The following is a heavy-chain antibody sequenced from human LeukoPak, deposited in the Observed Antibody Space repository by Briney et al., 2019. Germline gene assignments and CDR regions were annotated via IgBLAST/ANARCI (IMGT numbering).Heavy chain of an antibody. CDR3: ARRRQWLESRNFDY. D-gene: IGHD6-19*01. V-gene: IGHV4-59*08. CDR1: GGSISSYY. J-gene: IGHJ4*02. CDR2: IYYSGST. Sequence: PSETLSLTCTVSGGSISSYYWSWIRQPPGKGLEWIGYIYYSGSTNYNPSLKSRVTISVDTSKNQFSLKLSSVTAADTAVYYCARRRQWLESRNFDYWGQGTLVTVSS.